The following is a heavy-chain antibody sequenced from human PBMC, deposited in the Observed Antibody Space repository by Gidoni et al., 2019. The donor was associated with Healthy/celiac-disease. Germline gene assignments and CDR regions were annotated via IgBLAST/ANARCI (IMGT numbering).Heavy chain of an antibody. J-gene: IGHJ5*02. CDR3: ARDNPAYCGGDCYFKTNWFDP. D-gene: IGHD2-21*02. CDR1: GITFSSCG. Sequence: QVQLVESGGGVVKPGRSLRLSCGAAGITFSSCGMHWVRQAPGKGLEWVAVLWYDGSNKYYADSVKGRFTISRDNSKNTLYLQMNSLRAEDTAVYYCARDNPAYCGGDCYFKTNWFDPWGQGTLVTVSS. V-gene: IGHV3-33*01. CDR2: LWYDGSNK.